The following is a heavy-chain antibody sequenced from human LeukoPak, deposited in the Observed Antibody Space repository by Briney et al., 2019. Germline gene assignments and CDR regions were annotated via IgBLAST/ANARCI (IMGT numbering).Heavy chain of an antibody. CDR1: GFIFSRHS. J-gene: IGHJ4*02. Sequence: GGSLRLSCAGSGFIFSRHSMNWVRQAPGKGLEWVSSVSNSGDYIHYADSVKGRFTISRDNSKNSLYLQMNSLRAEDTAVYYCARALIGYYFDYWGQGTLVTVSS. CDR3: ARALIGYYFDY. D-gene: IGHD2-8*01. CDR2: VSNSGDYI. V-gene: IGHV3-21*06.